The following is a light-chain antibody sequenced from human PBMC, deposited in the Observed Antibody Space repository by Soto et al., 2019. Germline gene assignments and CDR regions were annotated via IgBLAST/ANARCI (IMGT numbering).Light chain of an antibody. CDR2: EVN. CDR1: SSDVGGYNY. Sequence: QSVLTQPPSASGSPGQSVAISCTGTSSDVGGYNYVSWYQQHPGKAPKLMIYEVNKRPSGVPDRFSGSKSGTSASLAITGLQAEDEGDYYCQSYDGRLSAWVFGGGTKLTVL. V-gene: IGLV2-8*01. J-gene: IGLJ3*02. CDR3: QSYDGRLSAWV.